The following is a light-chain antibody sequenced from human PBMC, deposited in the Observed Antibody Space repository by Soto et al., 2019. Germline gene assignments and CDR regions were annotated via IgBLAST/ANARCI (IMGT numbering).Light chain of an antibody. CDR1: SSDVGSYNL. V-gene: IGLV2-23*03. CDR3: CSYAGSSTVVV. J-gene: IGLJ2*01. Sequence: QSALTQPASVSGSPGQSITISCTGTSSDVGSYNLVSWYQQHPGKALKLMIYEGSKRPSGVSNRFSGSKSGNTASLTISGLQAEDEADYYCCSYAGSSTVVVFGGGTKLTVL. CDR2: EGS.